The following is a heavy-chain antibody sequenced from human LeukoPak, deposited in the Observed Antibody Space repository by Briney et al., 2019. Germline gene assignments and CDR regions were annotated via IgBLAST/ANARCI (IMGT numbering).Heavy chain of an antibody. CDR1: GFTFNSYW. CDR2: IKQDGSEK. D-gene: IGHD3-22*01. V-gene: IGHV3-7*01. Sequence: SGGSLRLSCAASGFTFNSYWMSWVRQAPGKGLEWVANIKQDGSEKYYVDSVKGRFTISRDNAKNSLYLQMNSLRAEDTAVYYCAKDYYYDTPEVTYYFDYWGQGTLVTVSS. CDR3: AKDYYYDTPEVTYYFDY. J-gene: IGHJ4*02.